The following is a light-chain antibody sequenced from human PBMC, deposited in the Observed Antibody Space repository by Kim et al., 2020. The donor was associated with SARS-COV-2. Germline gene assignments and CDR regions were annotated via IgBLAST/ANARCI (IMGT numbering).Light chain of an antibody. J-gene: IGKJ1*01. CDR2: TAS. V-gene: IGKV1-5*03. CDR3: QEYNTESKT. Sequence: DIQMTQSPSTLSASVGDRVTISCRASQSVNIWLAWYQQKPGKPPKLLIYTASTLESGVPSRFSGSGSGTHFTLTISSMQPDDFATYYCQEYNTESKTFGQGTKLEI. CDR1: QSVNIW.